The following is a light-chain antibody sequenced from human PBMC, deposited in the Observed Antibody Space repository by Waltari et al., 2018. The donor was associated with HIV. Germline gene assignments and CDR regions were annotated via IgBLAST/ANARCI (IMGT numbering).Light chain of an antibody. CDR2: DVT. CDR1: SNDVGGYNY. J-gene: IGLJ2*01. CDR3: SSYTKTLYVI. Sequence: SALTQPASVSGSPGQSITISCTGTSNDVGGYNYVSWYQQHPGKAPQLMIYDVTTRPSGVSDRFSGSKSGNTASLTISGLQAEDEADYYCSSYTKTLYVIFGGGTKLTVL. V-gene: IGLV2-14*03.